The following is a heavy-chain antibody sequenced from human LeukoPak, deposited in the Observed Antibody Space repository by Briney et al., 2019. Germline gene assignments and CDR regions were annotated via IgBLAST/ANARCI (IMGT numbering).Heavy chain of an antibody. J-gene: IGHJ4*02. CDR3: AKETKVGENLYYFDY. D-gene: IGHD1-26*01. V-gene: IGHV3-9*01. Sequence: GRSLRLSCVASGFKFSDYAMHWVRQAPGKGLEWVSGLSWHSGSIGYADSVKGRFIISRDNAKNSLYLEMNSLRPEDSALYYCAKETKVGENLYYFDYWGRGTLVTVSS. CDR1: GFKFSDYA. CDR2: LSWHSGSI.